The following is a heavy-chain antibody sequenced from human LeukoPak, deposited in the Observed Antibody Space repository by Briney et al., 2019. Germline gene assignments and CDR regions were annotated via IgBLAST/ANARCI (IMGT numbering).Heavy chain of an antibody. CDR1: GGAISNDNFY. J-gene: IGHJ4*02. V-gene: IGHV4-39*01. Sequence: PSETLSLTCTVSGGAISNDNFYWGWVRQPPGKGLEWVASINYSGTIYYNPSLRSRVSISVDTSRTQFFLRLNSVTAADTAVYYCARLFDSWGQGTLVTASS. CDR2: INYSGTI. CDR3: ARLFDS.